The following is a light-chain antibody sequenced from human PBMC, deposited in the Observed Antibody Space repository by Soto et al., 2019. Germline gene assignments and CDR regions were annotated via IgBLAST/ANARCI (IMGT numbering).Light chain of an antibody. CDR1: QDISNY. CDR3: QQYDNLPLYT. Sequence: DIQMTQSPSSLSASVGHRVTITCQASQDISNYLNWYRQKPGKAPELLIYDASNLETGVPSRFSGSGSGTDFTFTISSLQPEDTATYYCQQYDNLPLYTFGQGTKLEIK. V-gene: IGKV1-33*01. J-gene: IGKJ2*01. CDR2: DAS.